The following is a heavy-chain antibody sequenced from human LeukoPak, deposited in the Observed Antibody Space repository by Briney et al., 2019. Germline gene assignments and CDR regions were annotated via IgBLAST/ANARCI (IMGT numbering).Heavy chain of an antibody. D-gene: IGHD4-17*01. Sequence: GGSLRLSCAASGFTFSSYWMSWVRQAAGRGLEWVANIKQDGSEKHYVDSVRGRFTISRDNAKNSLYLQMNSLRAEDTAVYYCARDRETTDFGDYVYYYYSLDVWGQGTTVTVSS. CDR1: GFTFSSYW. V-gene: IGHV3-7*03. CDR3: ARDRETTDFGDYVYYYYSLDV. J-gene: IGHJ6*02. CDR2: IKQDGSEK.